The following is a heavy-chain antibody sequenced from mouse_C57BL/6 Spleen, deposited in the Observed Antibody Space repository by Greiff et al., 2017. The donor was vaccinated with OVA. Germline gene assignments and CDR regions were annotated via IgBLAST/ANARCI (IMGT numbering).Heavy chain of an antibody. CDR2: FNPKNGGT. Sequence: VQLQQSGPELVKPGASVRIPCKPSGYTFPDYNMDWVNQSHGKSLKWIGDFNPKNGGTIYNQKFKGKATLTVDKSSSTAYMELRSLTSEDTAVYYCARSPYYYGSSYGYFDVWGTGTTVTVSS. V-gene: IGHV1-18*01. J-gene: IGHJ1*03. D-gene: IGHD1-1*01. CDR3: ARSPYYYGSSYGYFDV. CDR1: GYTFPDYN.